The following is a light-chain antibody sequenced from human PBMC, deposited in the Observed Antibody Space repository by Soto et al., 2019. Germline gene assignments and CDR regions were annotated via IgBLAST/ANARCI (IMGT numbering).Light chain of an antibody. Sequence: DIQMTQSPSSLSASAGDGVTITCRASQSVSSDLNWYQQKAGKAPQLLIYGASSLQSGVPSRFSGSGSGTRFTLTISSLQPEDFATYYCQHIYSIPITFGQGTRLENK. CDR3: QHIYSIPIT. CDR1: QSVSSD. CDR2: GAS. J-gene: IGKJ5*01. V-gene: IGKV1-39*01.